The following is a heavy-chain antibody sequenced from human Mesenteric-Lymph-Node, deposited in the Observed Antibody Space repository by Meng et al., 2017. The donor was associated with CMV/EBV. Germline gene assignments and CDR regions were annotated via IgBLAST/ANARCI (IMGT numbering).Heavy chain of an antibody. Sequence: GESLKISCTASGFTFSNYWMTWVRQAPGKGLEWVANIKQDGNEKHYVYSVKGRFTISRDNAKNSLYLQMDYLRAEDTAVYYCARETPECSSTTCPPRPDYYYYRGMDVWGQGTTVTVSS. V-gene: IGHV3-7*01. CDR3: ARETPECSSTTCPPRPDYYYYRGMDV. D-gene: IGHD2/OR15-2a*01. CDR1: GFTFSNYW. CDR2: IKQDGNEK. J-gene: IGHJ6*02.